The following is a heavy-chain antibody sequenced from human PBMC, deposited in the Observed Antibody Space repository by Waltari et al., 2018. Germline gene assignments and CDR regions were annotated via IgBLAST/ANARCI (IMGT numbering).Heavy chain of an antibody. D-gene: IGHD1-26*01. CDR3: ARGGVGATTRGDAFDI. V-gene: IGHV4-38-2*01. J-gene: IGHJ3*02. CDR1: GYSISSGYY. Sequence: QVQLQESGPGLVKPSETLSLTCAVSGYSISSGYYWGWIRQPPGKGLEWIGVIYHSGSTYTNPSLKSRVTISVDTSKTQFSLKLSSVTAADTAVYYGARGGVGATTRGDAFDIWGQGTMVTVSS. CDR2: IYHSGST.